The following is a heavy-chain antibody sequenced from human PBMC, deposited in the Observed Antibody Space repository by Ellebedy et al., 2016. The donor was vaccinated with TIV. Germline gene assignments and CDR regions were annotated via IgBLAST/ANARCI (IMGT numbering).Heavy chain of an antibody. J-gene: IGHJ6*02. CDR2: ISSSSLSI. CDR1: GFTFSTYG. Sequence: GESLKISCVASGFTFSTYGMHWVRQAPGKGLEWVSYISSSSLSIYYADSVKGRFTISRDNAKNSLYLQMDNLRDEDTAVYYCATSAAAVHYYGMDVWGQGTTVTVSS. D-gene: IGHD2-2*01. V-gene: IGHV3-48*02. CDR3: ATSAAAVHYYGMDV.